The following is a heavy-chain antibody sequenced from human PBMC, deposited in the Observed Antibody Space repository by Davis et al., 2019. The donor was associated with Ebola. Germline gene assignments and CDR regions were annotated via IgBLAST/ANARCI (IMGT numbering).Heavy chain of an antibody. D-gene: IGHD3-16*02. Sequence: AASVTVSCKASGYTFTGYYMHWVRQAPGQGLEWMGWINPNSGGTNYAQKFQGRVTMTRDTSISTAYMELSRLRSDDTAVYYCARDNNYDYVWGSYRPNNWFDPWGQGTLVTVSS. V-gene: IGHV1-2*02. CDR2: INPNSGGT. CDR1: GYTFTGYY. CDR3: ARDNNYDYVWGSYRPNNWFDP. J-gene: IGHJ5*02.